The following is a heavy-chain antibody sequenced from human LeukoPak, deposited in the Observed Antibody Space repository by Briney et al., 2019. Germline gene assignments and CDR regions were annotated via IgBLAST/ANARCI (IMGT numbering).Heavy chain of an antibody. D-gene: IGHD2-15*01. CDR2: IIDVGDT. Sequence: PGGSLRLPCAVSGFTLSEHAMSRVRQAPGEGLEWVPGIIDVGDTYYADSVKGRFTISRDSSKNTLYLQMNSLRAEDTATYYCAKDYCRGGNCPLPFFDSWGQGTLVTVSS. CDR3: AKDYCRGGNCPLPFFDS. CDR1: GFTLSEHA. V-gene: IGHV3-23*01. J-gene: IGHJ4*02.